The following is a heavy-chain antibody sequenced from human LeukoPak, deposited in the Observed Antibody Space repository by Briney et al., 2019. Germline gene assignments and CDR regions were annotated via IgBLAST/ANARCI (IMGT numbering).Heavy chain of an antibody. Sequence: ASVKVSCKASGYTFTSYGISWVRQAPGQGLEWMGWISAYNGNANYAQKLQGRVTMTTDTSTSTAYMELSSLRSEDTAVYYCARTVQDGVGFDYWGQGTLVTVSS. D-gene: IGHD2-15*01. CDR2: ISAYNGNA. CDR3: ARTVQDGVGFDY. J-gene: IGHJ4*02. CDR1: GYTFTSYG. V-gene: IGHV1-18*01.